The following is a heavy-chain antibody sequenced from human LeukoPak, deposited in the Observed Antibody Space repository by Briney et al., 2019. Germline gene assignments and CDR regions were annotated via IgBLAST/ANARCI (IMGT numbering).Heavy chain of an antibody. CDR1: GGSISSYY. CDR2: IYYSGST. J-gene: IGHJ6*02. CDR3: ARNPSYDILTGYSDYYGMDV. Sequence: SETLSLTCTVSGGSISSYYWSWLRQPPGKGLEWSGYIYYSGSTNYNPSLKSRVTISVDTSKNQFSLKLSSVTAADTAVYYCARNPSYDILTGYSDYYGMDVWGQGTTVTVSS. D-gene: IGHD3-9*01. V-gene: IGHV4-59*01.